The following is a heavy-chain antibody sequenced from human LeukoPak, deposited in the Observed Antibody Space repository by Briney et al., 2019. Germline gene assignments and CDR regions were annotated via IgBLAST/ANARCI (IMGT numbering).Heavy chain of an antibody. J-gene: IGHJ6*02. V-gene: IGHV3-23*01. D-gene: IGHD7-27*01. CDR2: ISGSGSTT. CDR3: ARDLGPDFYYHYGMDV. CDR1: GFTFSTYA. Sequence: QPGGSLRLSCAASGFTFSTYAMTWVRQAPGKGLEWVSAISGSGSTTYYADSVKGRFTISRDNSRNTLYLQMSSLRAEDTAVYYCARDLGPDFYYHYGMDVWGQGTTVTVSS.